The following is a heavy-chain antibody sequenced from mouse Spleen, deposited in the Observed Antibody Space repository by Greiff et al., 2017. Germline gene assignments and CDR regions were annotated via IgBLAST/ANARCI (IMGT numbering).Heavy chain of an antibody. CDR1: GYTFTSYW. Sequence: VQLQQPGAELVRPGASVKLSCKASGYTFTSYWINWVKQRPGQGLEWIGNIYPSDSYTNYNQKFKDKATLTVDKSSSTAYMQLSSPTSEDSAVYYSTPPVPWGPGTTLSLS. CDR3: TPPVP. J-gene: IGHJ2*01. CDR2: IYPSDSYT. V-gene: IGHV1-69*02.